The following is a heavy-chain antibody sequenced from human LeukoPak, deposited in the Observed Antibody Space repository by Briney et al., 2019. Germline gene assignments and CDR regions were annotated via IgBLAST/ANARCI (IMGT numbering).Heavy chain of an antibody. CDR2: IYYSGST. CDR1: GGSVSSGSYY. D-gene: IGHD4-23*01. J-gene: IGHJ4*02. Sequence: SETLSLTCTVFGGSVSSGSYYWSWIRQPPGKGLEWIGYIYYSGSTNYNPSLKSRVTISVDTSKNQSSLKLSSVTAVDTAVYYCARWAYYGGKIDYWGQGTLVTVSS. V-gene: IGHV4-61*01. CDR3: ARWAYYGGKIDY.